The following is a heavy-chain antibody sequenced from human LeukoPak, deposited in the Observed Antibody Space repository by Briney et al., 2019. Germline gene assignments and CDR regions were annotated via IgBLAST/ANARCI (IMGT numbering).Heavy chain of an antibody. J-gene: IGHJ4*02. CDR3: ARRSYGLLYFDY. Sequence: SETLSLTCTVSGGSISSSSYYWGWLRQPPGKGLEWIGSIYYSGSTYYNPSLKSRVAISVDTSKNQFSLKLSSVTAADTAVYCCARRSYGLLYFDYWGQGTLVTVSS. CDR1: GGSISSSSYY. V-gene: IGHV4-39*01. CDR2: IYYSGST. D-gene: IGHD5-18*01.